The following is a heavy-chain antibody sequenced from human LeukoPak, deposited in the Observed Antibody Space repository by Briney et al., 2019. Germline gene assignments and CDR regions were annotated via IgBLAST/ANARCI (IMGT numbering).Heavy chain of an antibody. Sequence: SQTLSLTCTVSGGSISSGGYYWSWIRQHPGKGLEWIGYIYYSGSTYYNPSPKSRVTISVDTSKNQFSLKLSSVTAADTAVYYCARGVDDFWSGYYFFDYWGQGTLVTVSS. V-gene: IGHV4-31*03. D-gene: IGHD3-3*01. J-gene: IGHJ4*02. CDR1: GGSISSGGYY. CDR2: IYYSGST. CDR3: ARGVDDFWSGYYFFDY.